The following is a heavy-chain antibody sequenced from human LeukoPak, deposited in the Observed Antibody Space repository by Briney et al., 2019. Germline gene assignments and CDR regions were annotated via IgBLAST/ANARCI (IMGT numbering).Heavy chain of an antibody. V-gene: IGHV3-30-3*01. CDR1: GFTFSSYW. CDR3: ARSRSDYFYYFDY. CDR2: ISYDGSNK. Sequence: GGSLRLSCAASGFTFSSYWMSWVRQAPGKGLEWVAVISYDGSNKYYADSVKGRFTISRDNSQNTLYLQMNSLRPEDTAVYYCARSRSDYFYYFDYWGQGTLVTVSS. D-gene: IGHD2/OR15-2a*01. J-gene: IGHJ4*02.